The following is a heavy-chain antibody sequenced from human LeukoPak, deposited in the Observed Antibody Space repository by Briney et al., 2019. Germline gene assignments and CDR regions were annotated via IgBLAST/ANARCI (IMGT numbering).Heavy chain of an antibody. J-gene: IGHJ6*02. CDR3: ARHDSSSWSVYGMDV. Sequence: SETLSLTSAVYGGSFSSSSYYWGWIRQPPGKGLEWIGSIYYSGSTYYNPSLKSRVTISVDTSKNQFSLKLSSVTAADTAVYYCARHDSSSWSVYGMDVWGQGTTVTVSS. CDR2: IYYSGST. V-gene: IGHV4-39*01. D-gene: IGHD6-13*01. CDR1: GGSFSSSSYY.